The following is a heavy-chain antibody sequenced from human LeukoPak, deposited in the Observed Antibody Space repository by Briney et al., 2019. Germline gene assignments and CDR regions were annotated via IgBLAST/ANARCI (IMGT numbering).Heavy chain of an antibody. CDR3: AREGDYQGGYSFDT. V-gene: IGHV3-20*04. CDR1: EFTFDDYG. Sequence: AGGSLRLSCAASEFTFDDYGMSWVRQAPGKGLEWVAGINRNGRSTGYADSVRGRFTISRDNAKNSRYLQMSSLRAEDTAFYFSAREGDYQGGYSFDTWGRGTLVAVSS. CDR2: INRNGRST. D-gene: IGHD4-17*01. J-gene: IGHJ4*02.